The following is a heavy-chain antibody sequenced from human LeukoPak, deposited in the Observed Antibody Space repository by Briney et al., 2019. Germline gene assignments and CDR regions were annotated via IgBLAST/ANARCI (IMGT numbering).Heavy chain of an antibody. D-gene: IGHD3-10*01. CDR3: ARVTMVRGVIAPEFDY. J-gene: IGHJ4*02. CDR1: GGTFSSYA. CDR2: IIPIFGTA. Sequence: ASVKVSCKASGGTFSSYAISWVRQAPGQGLEWMGGIIPIFGTANYAQKFQGRVTITTDESTSTAYMELSSLRSEDTAVYYCARVTMVRGVIAPEFDYWGQGTLVTVSS. V-gene: IGHV1-69*05.